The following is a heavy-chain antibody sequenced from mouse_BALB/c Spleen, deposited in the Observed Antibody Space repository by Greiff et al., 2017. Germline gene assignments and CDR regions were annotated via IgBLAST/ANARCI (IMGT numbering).Heavy chain of an antibody. J-gene: IGHJ3*01. CDR2: ISYSGST. D-gene: IGHD2-14*01. CDR3: ARGEVYYRYDGTLFAY. CDR1: GYSITSDYA. V-gene: IGHV3-2*02. Sequence: EVQRVESGPGLVKPSQSLSLTCTVTGYSITSDYAWNWIRQFPGNKLEWMGYISYSGSTSYNPSLKSRISITRDTSKNQFFLQLNSVTTEDTATYYCARGEVYYRYDGTLFAYWGQGTLVTVSA.